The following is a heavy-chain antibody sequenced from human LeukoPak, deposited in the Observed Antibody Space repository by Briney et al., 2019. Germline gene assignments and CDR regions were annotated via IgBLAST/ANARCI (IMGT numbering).Heavy chain of an antibody. D-gene: IGHD2-15*01. CDR1: GGSISGGDYY. CDR2: HFYGGST. V-gene: IGHV4-39*07. J-gene: IGHJ3*02. Sequence: SETLSLTCTVPGGSISGGDYYWGWIRQPPGKGRGWLVSHFYGGSTYYNPSLKSRVTISVDTSKNQFSLKLSSVTAADTAVYYCARDLSIVVVVAAKETGFDIWGQGTMVTVSS. CDR3: ARDLSIVVVVAAKETGFDI.